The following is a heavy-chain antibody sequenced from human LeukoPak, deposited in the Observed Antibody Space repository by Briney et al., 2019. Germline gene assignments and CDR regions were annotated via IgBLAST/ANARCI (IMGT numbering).Heavy chain of an antibody. V-gene: IGHV4-30-4*01. CDR3: ARQYGSGSYYNWFDP. CDR1: GGSISSGDYC. J-gene: IGHJ5*02. Sequence: SQTLSLTCTVSGGSISSGDYCWSWIRQPPGKGLEWIGYIYYSGSTYYNPSLKSRVTISVDTSKNQFSLKLSSVTAADTAVYYCARQYGSGSYYNWFDPWGQGTLVTVSS. CDR2: IYYSGST. D-gene: IGHD3-10*01.